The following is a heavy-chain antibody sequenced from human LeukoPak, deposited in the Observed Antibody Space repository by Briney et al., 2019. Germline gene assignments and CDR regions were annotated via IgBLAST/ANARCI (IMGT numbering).Heavy chain of an antibody. V-gene: IGHV3-23*01. CDR2: ISGSGGST. D-gene: IGHD6-19*01. CDR1: GFTFSSYG. CDR3: AKDGQWLAYYFDY. Sequence: GGSLRLSCAASGFTFSSYGMSWVRQAPGKGLEWVSAISGSGGSTNYADSVKGRFTISRDNSKNTLYLQMNSLRAEDTAVYYCAKDGQWLAYYFDYWGQGTLVTVSS. J-gene: IGHJ4*02.